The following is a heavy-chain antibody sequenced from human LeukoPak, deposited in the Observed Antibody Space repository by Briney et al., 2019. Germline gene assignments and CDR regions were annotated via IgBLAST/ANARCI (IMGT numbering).Heavy chain of an antibody. Sequence: ASVKVSCKASGYTFTGCFIHYVRQAPGQGPEWMGWIDPNSDNIRYSETFKDRVTMTRDTSTNTAYMELSWLRSDDTAVYYYARSAYNYGYVYFDHWGQGTLVIVSS. CDR3: ARSAYNYGYVYFDH. V-gene: IGHV1-2*02. CDR1: GYTFTGCF. D-gene: IGHD5-18*01. CDR2: IDPNSDNI. J-gene: IGHJ4*02.